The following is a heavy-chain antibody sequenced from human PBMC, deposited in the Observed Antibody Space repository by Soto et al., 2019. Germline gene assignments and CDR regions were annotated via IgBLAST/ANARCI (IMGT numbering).Heavy chain of an antibody. CDR3: ARDLAAFPRAFDY. CDR2: VYYTGTT. Sequence: SETLSLTCTVSGGSISSDFYIWVLQPPGKALQCIGSVYYTGTTDYNPSLKSRVTISGDSSKTQFSLNLRSVTSADTAVYYCARDLAAFPRAFDYWGRGTLITVST. CDR1: GGSISSDF. J-gene: IGHJ4*02. D-gene: IGHD6-13*01. V-gene: IGHV4-59*01.